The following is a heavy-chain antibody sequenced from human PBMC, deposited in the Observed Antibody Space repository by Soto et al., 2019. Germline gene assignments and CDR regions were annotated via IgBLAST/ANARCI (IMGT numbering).Heavy chain of an antibody. J-gene: IGHJ6*02. CDR1: GFTFSSYA. V-gene: IGHV3-23*01. CDR3: AKDQGRDFWSGYYKGGMDV. D-gene: IGHD3-3*01. CDR2: ISGSGGST. Sequence: GGSLRLSCAASGFTFSSYAMSWVRQAPGKGLEWVSAISGSGGSTYYADSVKGRFTISRDNSKNTLYLQMNSLRAEDTAVYYCAKDQGRDFWSGYYKGGMDVWGQGTTVTVSS.